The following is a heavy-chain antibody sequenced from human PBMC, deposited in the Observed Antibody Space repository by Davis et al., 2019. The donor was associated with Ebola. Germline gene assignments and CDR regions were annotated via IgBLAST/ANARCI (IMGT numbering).Heavy chain of an antibody. J-gene: IGHJ6*04. CDR1: GFTFSTYS. V-gene: IGHV3-21*04. Sequence: PGGSLRLSCAASGFTFSTYSMNWVRQAPGKGLEWVSYIGKSSSYIYYADSVKGRFSISRDNSKNTLYLQMNSLRAEDTAVYYCARDGPERALEVWGKGTTVTVSS. CDR2: IGKSSSYI. D-gene: IGHD1-1*01. CDR3: ARDGPERALEV.